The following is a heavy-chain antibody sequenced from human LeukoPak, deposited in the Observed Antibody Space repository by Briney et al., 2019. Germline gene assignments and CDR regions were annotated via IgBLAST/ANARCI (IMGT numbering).Heavy chain of an antibody. Sequence: SETLSLTCAVYGGPFSGYYWSWIRQPPGKGLEWIGEINHSGSTNYNPSLKSRVTISVDTSKNQFSLKLSSVTAADTAVYYCARTVPYDYVWGSYRYLGGNYFDYWGQGTLVTASS. CDR1: GGPFSGYY. CDR2: INHSGST. D-gene: IGHD3-16*02. J-gene: IGHJ4*02. CDR3: ARTVPYDYVWGSYRYLGGNYFDY. V-gene: IGHV4-34*01.